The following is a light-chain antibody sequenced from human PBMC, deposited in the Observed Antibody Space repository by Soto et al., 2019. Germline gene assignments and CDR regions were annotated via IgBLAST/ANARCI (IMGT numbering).Light chain of an antibody. CDR1: QSISSW. Sequence: DIQMTQSPSTLSASVGDRVTITCRASQSISSWLAWYQQKPGKAPNLLIYKASTLESGVPSRFSGSGSGTEFTLTVSSLQPEDFATYYCQQSYRTLTFGQGTRLEIK. CDR3: QQSYRTLT. V-gene: IGKV1-5*03. J-gene: IGKJ5*01. CDR2: KAS.